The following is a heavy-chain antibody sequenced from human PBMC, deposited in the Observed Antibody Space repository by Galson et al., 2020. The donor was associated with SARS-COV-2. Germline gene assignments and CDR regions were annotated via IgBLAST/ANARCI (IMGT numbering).Heavy chain of an antibody. V-gene: IGHV3-74*01. J-gene: IGHJ4*02. CDR3: VLVFSGTVGLDD. Sequence: GGSLRLYSHTSGFTSSSTWMYWVRQAPGKGPVSVSHINYDGSRINYAASVKGRFTISGDNAKNTLSLQMNSLRVEDTALYFCVLVFSGTVGLDDWGQGTLVTVSS. CDR1: GFTSSSTW. CDR2: INYDGSRI. D-gene: IGHD1-26*01.